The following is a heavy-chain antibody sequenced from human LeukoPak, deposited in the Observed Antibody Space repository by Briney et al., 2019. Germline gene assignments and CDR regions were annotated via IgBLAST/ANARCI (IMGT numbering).Heavy chain of an antibody. J-gene: IGHJ4*02. D-gene: IGHD3-22*01. CDR2: ISAYNGNT. V-gene: IGHV1-18*01. Sequence: ASVKVSCKASGYTFTNYGISWVRQAPGQGLEWMGWISAYNGNTNYAQKLQGRVTMTTDTSTSTAYMELRSLRSDDTAVYYCARGLYYYDSCGLQGDYWGQGTLVTVSS. CDR3: ARGLYYYDSCGLQGDY. CDR1: GYTFTNYG.